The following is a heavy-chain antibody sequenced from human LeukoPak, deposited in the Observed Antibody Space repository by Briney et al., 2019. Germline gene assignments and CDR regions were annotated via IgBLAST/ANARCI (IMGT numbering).Heavy chain of an antibody. V-gene: IGHV1-69*13. CDR3: ARAALLWFGELLLGGWFDP. CDR2: IIPIFGTA. D-gene: IGHD3-10*01. Sequence: SVKVSCKASGGTFSSYAISWVRQAPGQGLEWMGGIIPIFGTANYAQKFQGRVTITADESTSTAYMELSSLRSEDTAVYYCARAALLWFGELLLGGWFDPWGQGTLVTVSS. J-gene: IGHJ5*02. CDR1: GGTFSSYA.